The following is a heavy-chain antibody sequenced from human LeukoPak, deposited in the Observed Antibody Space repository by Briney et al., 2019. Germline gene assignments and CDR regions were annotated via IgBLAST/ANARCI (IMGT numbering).Heavy chain of an antibody. V-gene: IGHV4-59*08. J-gene: IGHJ2*01. CDR2: IHYSGST. Sequence: PSETLSLTCTVSGGSTSSYHWNWIRQPPGKGLEWIGYIHYSGSTDYNPSLKSRVTISVDTSKNQLSLKLSSVTAADTAVYYCARQGPGGYYDSSGYYVLYWYFDLWGRGTLVTVSS. CDR3: ARQGPGGYYDSSGYYVLYWYFDL. CDR1: GGSTSSYH. D-gene: IGHD3-22*01.